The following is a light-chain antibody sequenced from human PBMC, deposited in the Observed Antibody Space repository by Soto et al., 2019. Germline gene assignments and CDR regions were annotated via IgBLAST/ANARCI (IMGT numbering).Light chain of an antibody. Sequence: EIVMTQSPDTVSVSPGDTATLSFRASQSLGGNLAWYQQKPGQAPRLLIFRASSRATGVPARFSASGSGTEFTLTISGLQSEDFAVYYCQQYSNWPPWTFGPGTKVDIK. CDR2: RAS. CDR1: QSLGGN. V-gene: IGKV3-15*01. CDR3: QQYSNWPPWT. J-gene: IGKJ1*01.